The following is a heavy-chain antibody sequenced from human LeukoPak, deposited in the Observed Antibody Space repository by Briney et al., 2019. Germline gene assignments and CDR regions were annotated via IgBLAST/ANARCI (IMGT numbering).Heavy chain of an antibody. CDR1: GGSFSGYY. D-gene: IGHD1-26*01. J-gene: IGHJ3*02. Sequence: SETLSLTCAVYGGSFSGYYWGWIRQPPGKGLEWIGSIYYSGSTYYNPSLKSRVTISVDTSKNQFSLKLSSVTAADTAVYYCASPGSSGSYYGAFDIWGQGTMVTVSS. CDR2: IYYSGST. V-gene: IGHV4-39*01. CDR3: ASPGSSGSYYGAFDI.